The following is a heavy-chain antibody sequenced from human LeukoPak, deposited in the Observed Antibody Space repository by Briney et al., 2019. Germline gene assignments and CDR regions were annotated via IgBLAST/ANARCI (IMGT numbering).Heavy chain of an antibody. Sequence: KPSETLSLTCAVYGGSFSGYYWSWIRQPPGKGLEWIGEINHSGSTNYNPSLKSRVTISVDPSKNQFSLKLSSVTAADTAVYYCARGNYRGYFDYWGQGTLVTVSS. J-gene: IGHJ4*02. CDR1: GGSFSGYY. V-gene: IGHV4-34*01. CDR2: INHSGST. CDR3: ARGNYRGYFDY. D-gene: IGHD1-7*01.